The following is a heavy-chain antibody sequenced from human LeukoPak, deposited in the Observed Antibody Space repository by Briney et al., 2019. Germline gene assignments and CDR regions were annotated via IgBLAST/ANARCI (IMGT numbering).Heavy chain of an antibody. CDR3: ARGGYSGYDYVSFDY. CDR2: ISYDGSNK. CDR1: GFTFSSYA. Sequence: GGSLRLSCAASGFTFSSYAMHWVRQAPGKGLEWVAVISYDGSNKYYADSVKGRFTISRDNSKNTLYLQMNSLRAEDTAVYYCARGGYSGYDYVSFDYWGQGTLVTVSS. J-gene: IGHJ4*02. V-gene: IGHV3-30-3*01. D-gene: IGHD5-12*01.